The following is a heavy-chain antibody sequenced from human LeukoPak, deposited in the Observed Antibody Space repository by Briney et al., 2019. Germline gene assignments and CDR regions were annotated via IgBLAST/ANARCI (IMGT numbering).Heavy chain of an antibody. Sequence: ASVKVSCKASGYTFTSYDINWVRQATGQGLEWMGWMNPNSGNTGYAQKFQGRVTMTRNTSISTAYMELSSLRAEDTAVYYCARDEYCSGGSCYSEYWGQGTLVTVSS. CDR3: ARDEYCSGGSCYSEY. CDR2: MNPNSGNT. CDR1: GYTFTSYD. J-gene: IGHJ4*02. V-gene: IGHV1-8*01. D-gene: IGHD2-15*01.